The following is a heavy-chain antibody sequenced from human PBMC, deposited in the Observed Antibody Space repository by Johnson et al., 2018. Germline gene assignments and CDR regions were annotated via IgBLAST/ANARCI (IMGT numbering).Heavy chain of an antibody. Sequence: VQLVESGGGVVQXGRSLRLSCAASGFTFSSYAMHWVRQAPGKGLEWVAVISYDGSNKYYADSVKGRFTIYSDNSKNTLYLQMNSLRAEDTAVYYCARAVFGATVVTPFWYFDLWGRGTLVTVSS. CDR1: GFTFSSYA. J-gene: IGHJ2*01. D-gene: IGHD4-23*01. CDR2: ISYDGSNK. V-gene: IGHV3-30*14. CDR3: ARAVFGATVVTPFWYFDL.